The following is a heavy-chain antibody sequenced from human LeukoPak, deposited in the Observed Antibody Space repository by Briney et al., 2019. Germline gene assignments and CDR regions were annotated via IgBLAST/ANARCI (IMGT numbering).Heavy chain of an antibody. V-gene: IGHV4-59*08. CDR1: GGSISSYY. J-gene: IGHJ5*02. D-gene: IGHD3-10*01. CDR2: IYYSGST. Sequence: SQTLSLTCTVSGGSISSYYWSWIRQPPGKGLEWIGYIYYSGSTNYNPSLKSRVTISVDTSKNQFSLKLSSVTAADTAVYYCARQLGYYGSGSYYWFDPWGQGTLVTVSS. CDR3: ARQLGYYGSGSYYWFDP.